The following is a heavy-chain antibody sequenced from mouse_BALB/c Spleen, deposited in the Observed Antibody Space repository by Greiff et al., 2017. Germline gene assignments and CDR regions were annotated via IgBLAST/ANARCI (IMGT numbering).Heavy chain of an antibody. D-gene: IGHD2-2*01. CDR3: ARIGYDLSYYAMDY. Sequence: EVQLQQSGAELVKPGASVKLSCTASGFNIKDTYMHWVKQRPEQGLEWIGRIDPANGNTKYDPKFQGKATITADTSSNTAYLQLSSLTSEDTAVYYCARIGYDLSYYAMDYWGQGTSVTVSS. CDR2: IDPANGNT. V-gene: IGHV14-3*02. CDR1: GFNIKDTY. J-gene: IGHJ4*01.